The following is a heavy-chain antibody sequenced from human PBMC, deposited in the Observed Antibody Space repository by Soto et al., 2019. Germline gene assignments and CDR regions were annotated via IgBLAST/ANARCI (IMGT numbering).Heavy chain of an antibody. Sequence: PSETLSLTCSVSGGSISSSSYYWGWIRQPPGKGLEWIGSIYYSGSTYYNPSLKSRVTISVDTSKNQFSLKLRCVTAADTAVYYCATLRITIFGVVTQLGENFDYRGEGTRHTASA. V-gene: IGHV4-39*01. J-gene: IGHJ4*02. CDR3: ATLRITIFGVVTQLGENFDY. D-gene: IGHD3-3*01. CDR1: GGSISSSSYY. CDR2: IYYSGST.